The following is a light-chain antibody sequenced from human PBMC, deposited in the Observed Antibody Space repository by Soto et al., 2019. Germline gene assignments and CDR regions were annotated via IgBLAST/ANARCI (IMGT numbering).Light chain of an antibody. CDR2: GAS. Sequence: EIVLTQSPVTLSLSPGERATLSCRASQSVSNRYLVWYQQKPGQAPRLLIYGASSRATGIPDRFSGSGSGTDFTLIISRLEPEDFAVYYCQQYGSSPRTFGQGTKVDIK. CDR1: QSVSNRY. CDR3: QQYGSSPRT. V-gene: IGKV3-20*01. J-gene: IGKJ1*01.